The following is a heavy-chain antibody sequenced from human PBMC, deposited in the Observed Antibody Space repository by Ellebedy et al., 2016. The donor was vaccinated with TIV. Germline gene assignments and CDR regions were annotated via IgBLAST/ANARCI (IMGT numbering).Heavy chain of an antibody. CDR2: ISSSSSYA. V-gene: IGHV3-11*06. J-gene: IGHJ4*01. D-gene: IGHD7-27*01. CDR3: ARSRLWGRSYSDY. Sequence: PGGSLRLSCAASGFTFSDYYMSWIRQAPGKGLEWVSYISSSSSYANYGDSVKGRFTISRDNAKSSLYLQMNSLRPEDTAVYYCARSRLWGRSYSDYWGHGTLVTVSS. CDR1: GFTFSDYY.